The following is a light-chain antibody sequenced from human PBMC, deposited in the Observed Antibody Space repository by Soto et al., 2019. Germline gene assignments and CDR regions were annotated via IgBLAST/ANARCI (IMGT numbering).Light chain of an antibody. V-gene: IGKV3-20*01. CDR1: QTLRSGY. Sequence: EIVLTQSPGTLSLSPGDRATLSCRASQTLRSGYLAWYQHKPGQAPRLLIYDVSSRTTGIPDRFSGSGSGTDFTLTISRLEPEDFAVYYCQQYGGSPRTFGQGTKVDIK. J-gene: IGKJ1*01. CDR3: QQYGGSPRT. CDR2: DVS.